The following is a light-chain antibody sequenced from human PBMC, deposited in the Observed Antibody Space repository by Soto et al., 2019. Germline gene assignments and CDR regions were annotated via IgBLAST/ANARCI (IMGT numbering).Light chain of an antibody. Sequence: DIQMTQSPSSLSASVGDRVTITCRASQGIRNDLAWYQQKLGKAPKSLIYDASSLQSGVPSRFSGSGSGTVFTLTISSLQPEDFATYYCLQHNSYPYTFGQGTKLEIK. CDR3: LQHNSYPYT. J-gene: IGKJ2*01. CDR2: DAS. V-gene: IGKV1-17*01. CDR1: QGIRND.